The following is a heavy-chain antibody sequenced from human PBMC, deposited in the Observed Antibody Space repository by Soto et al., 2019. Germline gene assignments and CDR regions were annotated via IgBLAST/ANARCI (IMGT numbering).Heavy chain of an antibody. CDR2: ISAYNGNT. J-gene: IGHJ4*02. CDR3: ARDGYYDSSGYPPFDY. V-gene: IGHV1-18*01. CDR1: GYTFTSYG. Sequence: GASVKVSCKASGYTFTSYGISWVRQAPGQGLEWMGWISAYNGNTNYAQKLQGRVTMTTDTSTSTAYMELRSLRSDDTAVYYCARDGYYDSSGYPPFDYWGQGTLVTSPQ. D-gene: IGHD3-22*01.